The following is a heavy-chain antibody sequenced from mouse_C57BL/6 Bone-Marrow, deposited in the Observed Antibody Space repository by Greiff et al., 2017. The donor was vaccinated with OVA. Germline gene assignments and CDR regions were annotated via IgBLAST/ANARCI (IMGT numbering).Heavy chain of an antibody. V-gene: IGHV1-64*01. CDR2: IHPNSGST. CDR3: ARGRIYYGNCFHY. J-gene: IGHJ2*01. D-gene: IGHD2-1*01. CDR1: GYTFTSYW. Sequence: QVQLQQPGAELVKPGASVKLSCKASGYTFTSYWMHWVKQRPGQGLEWIGMIHPNSGSTNYNEKFKSKATLTVDKSSSTAYMQLSSLTSEDSAVYYCARGRIYYGNCFHYWGQGTTLTVSS.